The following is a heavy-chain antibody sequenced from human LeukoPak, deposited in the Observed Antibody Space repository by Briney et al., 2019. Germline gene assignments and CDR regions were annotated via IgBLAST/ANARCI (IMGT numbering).Heavy chain of an antibody. CDR1: GGSFSGYY. Sequence: SETLSLTCAVYGGSFSGYYWSWIRQPPGKGLEWIGEINHSGSTNYNPSLKSRVTISVDTSKNQFSLKLSSVIAADTAVYYCALHCSSTSCYDGAYYCYYYGMDVWGQGTTVTVSS. CDR2: INHSGST. V-gene: IGHV4-34*01. CDR3: ALHCSSTSCYDGAYYCYYYGMDV. D-gene: IGHD2-2*01. J-gene: IGHJ6*02.